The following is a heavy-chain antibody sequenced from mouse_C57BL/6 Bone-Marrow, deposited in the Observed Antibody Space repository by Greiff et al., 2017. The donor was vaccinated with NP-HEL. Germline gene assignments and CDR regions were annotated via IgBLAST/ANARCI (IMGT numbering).Heavy chain of an antibody. V-gene: IGHV5-16*01. J-gene: IGHJ1*03. D-gene: IGHD2-4*01. CDR2: INYDGSST. Sequence: EVKLMESEGGLVQPGSSMKLSCTASGFTFSDYYMAWVRQVPEKGLEWVANINYDGSSTYYLDSLKSRFIISRDNAKNILYLQMSSLKSEDTATYYCARREVYYDYDGGYFDVWGTGTTVTVSS. CDR3: ARREVYYDYDGGYFDV. CDR1: GFTFSDYY.